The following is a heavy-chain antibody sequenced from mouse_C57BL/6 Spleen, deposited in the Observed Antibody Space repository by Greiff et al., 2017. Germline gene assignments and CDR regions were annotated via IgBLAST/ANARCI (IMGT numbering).Heavy chain of an antibody. CDR2: IRNKANGYTT. V-gene: IGHV7-3*01. D-gene: IGHD2-3*01. Sequence: DVQLVESGGGLVQPGGSLSLSCAASGFTFTDYYMSWVRQPPGKALEWLGFIRNKANGYTTEYSASVKGRFTISRDNSKSTLYLQMNALRAEDSATYYCAREGLLPYYFDDWGQGTTLTVSS. CDR1: GFTFTDYY. J-gene: IGHJ2*01. CDR3: AREGLLPYYFDD.